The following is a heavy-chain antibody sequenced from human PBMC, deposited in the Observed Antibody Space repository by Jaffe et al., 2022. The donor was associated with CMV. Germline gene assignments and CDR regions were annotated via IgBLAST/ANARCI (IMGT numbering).Heavy chain of an antibody. V-gene: IGHV4-39*01. CDR3: ARHKVPGYSSSSSWFDP. Sequence: QLQLQESGPGLVKPSETLSLTCTVSGGSISSSSYYWGWIRQPPGKGLEWIGSIYYSGSTYYNPSLKSRVTISVDTSKNQFSLKLSSVTAADTAVYYCARHKVPGYSSSSSWFDPWGQGTLVTVSS. CDR1: GGSISSSSYY. D-gene: IGHD6-6*01. CDR2: IYYSGST. J-gene: IGHJ5*02.